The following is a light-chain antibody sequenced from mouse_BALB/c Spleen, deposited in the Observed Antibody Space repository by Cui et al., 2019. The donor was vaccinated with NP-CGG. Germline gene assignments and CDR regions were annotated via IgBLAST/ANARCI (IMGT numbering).Light chain of an antibody. CDR1: TGAVTTNNY. CDR2: GTK. Sequence: QAVVTQESALTTSPGETVTLPCRSSTGAVTTNNYANWVQEKPDHLFTGLIGGTKNRAPGVPARFSGSLIGDKAALTITGAQTEDEAIYFCALWYSNHWVFGGGTKLTVL. V-gene: IGLV1*01. CDR3: ALWYSNHWV. J-gene: IGLJ1*01.